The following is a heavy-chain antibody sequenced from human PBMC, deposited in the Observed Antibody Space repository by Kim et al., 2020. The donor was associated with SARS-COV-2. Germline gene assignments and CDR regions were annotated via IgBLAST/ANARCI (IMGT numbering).Heavy chain of an antibody. D-gene: IGHD7-27*01. J-gene: IGHJ6*01. V-gene: IGHV3-9*01. Sequence: GGSLRLSCAASGFTFDDYAMHWVRQAPGKGLEWVSGISWNSGSIGYADSVKGRFTISRDNAKNSLYLQMNSLRAEDTALYYCAKERTGATPRYYYGMDV. CDR3: AKERTGATPRYYYGMDV. CDR2: ISWNSGSI. CDR1: GFTFDDYA.